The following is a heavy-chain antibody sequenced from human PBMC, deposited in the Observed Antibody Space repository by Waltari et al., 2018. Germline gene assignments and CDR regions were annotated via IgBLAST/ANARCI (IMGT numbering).Heavy chain of an antibody. CDR1: GGSIRSYY. Sequence: QVQLQESGPGLVKPSETLSLTCTVSGGSIRSYYWSWIRQPPGKGLEWIGYIYYSGSTNYNPSLKSRVTISVDTSKNQFSLKLSSVTAADTAVYYCARGRNAFDYWGQGTLVTVSS. D-gene: IGHD1-1*01. CDR3: ARGRNAFDY. CDR2: IYYSGST. V-gene: IGHV4-59*01. J-gene: IGHJ4*02.